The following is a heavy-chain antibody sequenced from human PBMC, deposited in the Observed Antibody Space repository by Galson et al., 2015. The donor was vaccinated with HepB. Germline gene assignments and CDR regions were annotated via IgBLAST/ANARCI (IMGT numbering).Heavy chain of an antibody. CDR2: IRSKAYGETT. D-gene: IGHD1-26*01. V-gene: IGHV3-49*04. CDR3: TCGRYGQYANDI. CDR1: GFSFGDYA. Sequence: SLRLSCAASGFSFGDYAMYWVRQAPGKGLEWVCLIRSKAYGETTQYAASVKGRFTISRDDSKSIAYLQMNSLKTEDTAVYYCTCGRYGQYANDIWGQGTMVTVSS. J-gene: IGHJ3*02.